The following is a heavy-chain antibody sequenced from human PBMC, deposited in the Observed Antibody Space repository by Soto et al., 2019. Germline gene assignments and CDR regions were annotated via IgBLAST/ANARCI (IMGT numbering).Heavy chain of an antibody. J-gene: IGHJ6*02. CDR1: GYSVTSSDYY. CDR2: MFYSGLT. Sequence: SETLSLTCIVSGYSVTSSDYYWAWIRHPPGKGLEWIGSMFYSGLTYYNPSLKSRVTLSVDTSKNQFSVRLNSVTAADTAVYYCAPLSVSLSGPYGIHVWGQGTTVTVSS. V-gene: IGHV4-39*01. D-gene: IGHD2-15*01. CDR3: APLSVSLSGPYGIHV.